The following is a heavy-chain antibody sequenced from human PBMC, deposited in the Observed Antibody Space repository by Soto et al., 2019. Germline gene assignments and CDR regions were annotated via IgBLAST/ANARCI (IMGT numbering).Heavy chain of an antibody. Sequence: ASVKVSCKASGDTFTANYIHWVRQAPGQGFEWMGWINPKSGGTKYPQKFQGRVTMTRDTSLSTVYMTLTRLTSDDTAVYYCMRGGWGDSPIDYWGQGTQVTVSS. J-gene: IGHJ4*02. D-gene: IGHD1-26*01. CDR1: GDTFTANY. V-gene: IGHV1-2*02. CDR2: INPKSGGT. CDR3: MRGGWGDSPIDY.